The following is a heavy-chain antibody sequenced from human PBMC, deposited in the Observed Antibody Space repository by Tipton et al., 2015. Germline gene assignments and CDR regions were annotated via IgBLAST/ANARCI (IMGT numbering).Heavy chain of an antibody. CDR2: IFPSDSDT. D-gene: IGHD6-6*01. CDR1: GYIFTNYW. J-gene: IGHJ5*02. Sequence: LVQSGAEVKKPGESLRISCKGSGYIFTNYWIGWVRQMPGKGLEYMGIIFPSDSDTRYSPSFQGRVSISADKSINTVYLQWNSLKASDTAMYYCARHGSIGARQNWFDPWGQGTLVSVSS. V-gene: IGHV5-51*01. CDR3: ARHGSIGARQNWFDP.